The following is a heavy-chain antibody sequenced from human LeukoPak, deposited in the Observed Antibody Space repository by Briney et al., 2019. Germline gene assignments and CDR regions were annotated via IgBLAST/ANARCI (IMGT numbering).Heavy chain of an antibody. CDR1: GFTVSSNY. Sequence: GGSLRLSCAASGFTVSSNYMTWVRQAPGKGLEWVSLIYSGGSTYYAASVKGRFTISRDDPKNTLYLQMNSLRAEDTAVYYCASPFREGYYYGMDVWGQGTTVTVSS. J-gene: IGHJ6*02. CDR2: IYSGGST. D-gene: IGHD3-10*01. V-gene: IGHV3-66*01. CDR3: ASPFREGYYYGMDV.